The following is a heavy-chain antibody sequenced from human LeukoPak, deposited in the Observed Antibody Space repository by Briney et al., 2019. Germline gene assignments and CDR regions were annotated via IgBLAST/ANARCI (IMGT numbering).Heavy chain of an antibody. J-gene: IGHJ4*02. D-gene: IGHD3-22*01. Sequence: PSETLSLTCTVSGGSISSYYWSWIRQPPGKGLEWIGSIYYSGSTYYNPSLKSRVTISVDTSKNQFSLKLSSVTAADTAVYYCARSWKWLFHYWGQGTLVTVSS. CDR1: GGSISSYY. CDR2: IYYSGST. CDR3: ARSWKWLFHY. V-gene: IGHV4-59*05.